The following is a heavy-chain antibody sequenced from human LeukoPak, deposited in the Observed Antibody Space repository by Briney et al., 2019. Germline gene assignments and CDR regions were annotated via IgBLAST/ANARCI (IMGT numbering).Heavy chain of an antibody. Sequence: PGGSLRLSCAASGFTFSSYAMHWVRQAPGKGLEWVAVISYDGSNKYYADSVKGRFTISRDNSKNTLYLQMNSLRAEDTAVYYCARDRESWNPDRSHFDYWGQGTLVTVSS. J-gene: IGHJ4*02. D-gene: IGHD1-1*01. CDR3: ARDRESWNPDRSHFDY. V-gene: IGHV3-30*04. CDR2: ISYDGSNK. CDR1: GFTFSSYA.